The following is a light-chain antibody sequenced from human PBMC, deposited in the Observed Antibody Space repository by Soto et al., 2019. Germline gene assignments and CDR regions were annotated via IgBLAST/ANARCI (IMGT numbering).Light chain of an antibody. V-gene: IGLV1-40*01. J-gene: IGLJ1*01. Sequence: SVLTQPPSVSGAPGQRVTISCTGSSSNIGAGYDVHWYQQLPGTAPKLLIYGNSNRPSGVPDRFSGSKSGTSASLAITGLQAEDEADYYCQSYDSSLWVFGTGTKLTVL. CDR3: QSYDSSLWV. CDR1: SSNIGAGYD. CDR2: GNS.